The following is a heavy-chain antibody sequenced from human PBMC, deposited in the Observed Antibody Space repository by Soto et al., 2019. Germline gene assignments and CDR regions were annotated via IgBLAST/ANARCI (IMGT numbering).Heavy chain of an antibody. Sequence: GGSLTLSCAASGFTFSSYAMSWVRQAPGKGLEWVSAISGSGGSTYYADSVKGRFTISRDNSKNTLYLQMNSLRAEDTAVYYCAKARFLEWLFYPSTGGYWGQGTLVTVSS. V-gene: IGHV3-23*01. CDR3: AKARFLEWLFYPSTGGY. J-gene: IGHJ4*02. CDR1: GFTFSSYA. D-gene: IGHD3-3*01. CDR2: ISGSGGST.